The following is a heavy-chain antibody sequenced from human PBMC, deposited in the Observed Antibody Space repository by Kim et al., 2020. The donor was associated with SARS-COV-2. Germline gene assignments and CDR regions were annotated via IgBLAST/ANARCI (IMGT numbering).Heavy chain of an antibody. CDR3: AKVGRLWLPDY. V-gene: IGHV3-23*01. D-gene: IGHD5-18*01. Sequence: KYYADSVKGRFTISRDNSKNTLYLQMNSLRAEDTAVYYCAKVGRLWLPDYWGQGTLVTVSS. CDR2: K. J-gene: IGHJ4*02.